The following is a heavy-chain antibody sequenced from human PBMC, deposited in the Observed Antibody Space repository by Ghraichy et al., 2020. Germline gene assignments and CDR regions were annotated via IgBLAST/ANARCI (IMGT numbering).Heavy chain of an antibody. J-gene: IGHJ6*02. CDR3: AVGPIYGMDV. CDR1: GGSFSGYY. Sequence: SETLSLTCAVYGGSFSGYYWSWIRQPPGKGLEWIGEINHSGSTNYNPSLKSRVTISVDTSKNQFSLKLSSVTAADTAVYYCAVGPIYGMDVWGQGTTVTVSS. D-gene: IGHD1-26*01. CDR2: INHSGST. V-gene: IGHV4-34*01.